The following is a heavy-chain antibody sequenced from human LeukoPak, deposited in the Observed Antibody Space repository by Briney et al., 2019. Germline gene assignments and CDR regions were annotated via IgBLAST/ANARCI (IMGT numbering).Heavy chain of an antibody. Sequence: KLGESLKISCKGSGYSFTSYWIGWVRQMPGKGLEWMGIIYPGDSDTKYSPSLQGQVTISADKSISTAYLQWSSLKASDTAMYYCARRSSSWDRYDNWGQGTLVTVSS. J-gene: IGHJ4*02. D-gene: IGHD6-13*01. V-gene: IGHV5-51*01. CDR2: IYPGDSDT. CDR1: GYSFTSYW. CDR3: ARRSSSWDRYDN.